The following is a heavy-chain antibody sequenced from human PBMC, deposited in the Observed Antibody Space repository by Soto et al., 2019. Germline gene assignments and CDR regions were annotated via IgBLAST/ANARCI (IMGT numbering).Heavy chain of an antibody. CDR1: GGTFSSYA. D-gene: IGHD2-15*01. V-gene: IGHV1-69*13. J-gene: IGHJ4*02. CDR3: ASGYCSGGSCYSCAY. Sequence: GASVKVSCKASGGTFSSYAISWVRQAPGQGLEWMGGIIPIFGTANYAQKFQGRVTITADESTSTAYMELSSLRSENTAVYYCASGYCSGGSCYSCAYWGQGTLVTVSS. CDR2: IIPIFGTA.